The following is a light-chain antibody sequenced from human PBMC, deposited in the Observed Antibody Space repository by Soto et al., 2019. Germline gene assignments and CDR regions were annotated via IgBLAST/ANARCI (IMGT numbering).Light chain of an antibody. V-gene: IGKV1-39*01. CDR3: QQSYSTPQIT. CDR2: AAS. Sequence: DIQMTQPPSSLSASVGDRVTITCRASQSISSYLNWYQQKPGKAPKLLIYAASSLQSGVPSRFSGSRSGTDFTLTISSLQPEDFATYYCQQSYSTPQITFGQGTRLEIK. CDR1: QSISSY. J-gene: IGKJ5*01.